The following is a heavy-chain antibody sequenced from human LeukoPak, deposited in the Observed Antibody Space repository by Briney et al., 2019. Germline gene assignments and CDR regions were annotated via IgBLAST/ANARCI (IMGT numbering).Heavy chain of an antibody. CDR2: INHSGST. D-gene: IGHD3-16*02. CDR3: ARGGPPYYDYVWGSYRLFDY. J-gene: IGHJ4*02. CDR1: GGSFSGYY. V-gene: IGHV4-34*01. Sequence: PSETLFLTCAVYGGSFSGYYWSWIRQPPGKGLEWIGEINHSGSTNYNPSLKSRVTISVDTSKNQFSLKLSSVTAADTAVYYCARGGPPYYDYVWGSYRLFDYWGQGTLVTVSS.